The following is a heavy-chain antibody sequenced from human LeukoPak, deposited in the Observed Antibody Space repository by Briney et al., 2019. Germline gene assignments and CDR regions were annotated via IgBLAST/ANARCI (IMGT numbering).Heavy chain of an antibody. D-gene: IGHD5-18*01. CDR3: AREGYSYGYFY. Sequence: SVKVSCKASGYTFTGYYMHWVRQAPGQGLEWMGGIIPIFGTANCAQKFQGRVTITADKSTSTAYMELSSLRSEDTAVYYCAREGYSYGYFYWGQGTLVTVSS. CDR2: IIPIFGTA. V-gene: IGHV1-69*06. J-gene: IGHJ4*02. CDR1: GYTFTGYY.